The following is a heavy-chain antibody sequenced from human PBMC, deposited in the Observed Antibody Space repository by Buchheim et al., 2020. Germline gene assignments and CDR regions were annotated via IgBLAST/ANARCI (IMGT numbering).Heavy chain of an antibody. CDR1: GFTFSSYA. V-gene: IGHV3-23*01. Sequence: EVQLLESGGGLVQPGGSLRLSCAASGFTFSSYAMSWVRQAPGKGLEWVSAISGSGGSTYYADSVKGRFTISRDNSKNTLYLQMNSLRAEDTAVYYCAKAPGPYGSGSYYNAQYNWFDPWGQGTL. J-gene: IGHJ5*02. D-gene: IGHD3-10*01. CDR2: ISGSGGST. CDR3: AKAPGPYGSGSYYNAQYNWFDP.